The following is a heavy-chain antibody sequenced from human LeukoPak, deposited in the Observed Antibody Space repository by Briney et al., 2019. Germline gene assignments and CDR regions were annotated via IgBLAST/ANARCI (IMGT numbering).Heavy chain of an antibody. CDR1: GXSFSGYY. J-gene: IGHJ5*02. CDR2: INHSGST. CDR3: AKGARALIAAAGTNNWFDP. V-gene: IGHV4-34*01. D-gene: IGHD6-13*01. Sequence: SETLSLTCAVYGXSFSGYYWSWIRQPPGKGLEWIGEINHSGSTNYNPSLKSRVTISVDTSKNQFSLKLSSVTAADTAVYYCAKGARALIAAAGTNNWFDPWGQGTPVTVSS.